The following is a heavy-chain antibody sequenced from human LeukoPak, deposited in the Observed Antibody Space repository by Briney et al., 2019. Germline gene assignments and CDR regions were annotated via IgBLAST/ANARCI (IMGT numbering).Heavy chain of an antibody. D-gene: IGHD6-19*01. CDR1: GYTFSSYG. Sequence: ASVKVSCKASGYTFSSYGISWVRQAPGQGLAWMGWISADNGNTNYVQKFQGRVTMTRDMSTSTVYMELSSLRSEDTAVYYCARGYSSGWWGYFDYWGQGTLVTVSS. CDR2: ISADNGNT. V-gene: IGHV1-18*01. J-gene: IGHJ4*02. CDR3: ARGYSSGWWGYFDY.